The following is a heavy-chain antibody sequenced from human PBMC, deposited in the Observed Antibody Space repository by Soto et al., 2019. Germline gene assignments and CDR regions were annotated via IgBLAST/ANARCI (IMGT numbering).Heavy chain of an antibody. V-gene: IGHV3-48*01. J-gene: IGHJ4*02. CDR2: ISSSSSTI. D-gene: IGHD2-15*01. CDR1: GFTFSSYS. CDR3: ARDFIYCSGGSCYLAKFDY. Sequence: RGSLRLSCAASGFTFSSYSMNWVRQAPGKGLEWVSYISSSSSTIYYADSVKGRFTISRDNAKNSLYLQMNSLRAEDTAVYYCARDFIYCSGGSCYLAKFDYWGQGTLVTVSS.